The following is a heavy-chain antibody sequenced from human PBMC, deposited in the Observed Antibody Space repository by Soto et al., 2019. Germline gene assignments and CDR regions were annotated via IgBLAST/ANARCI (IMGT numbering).Heavy chain of an antibody. D-gene: IGHD2-2*01. V-gene: IGHV4-61*01. J-gene: IGHJ6*02. CDR2: IYSGGCT. CDR3: ARFVSTSSATTCCSRADV. Sequence: PSETLSLTCTFSGGFVNSDTHSWSWIRQTPGKRLEWIGFIYSGGCTKNTSLRSRVTMSVGADKTQFYLKLRSVSFSDTAVCHWARFVSTSSATTCCSRADVWGREIWFTSP. CDR1: GGFVNSDTHS.